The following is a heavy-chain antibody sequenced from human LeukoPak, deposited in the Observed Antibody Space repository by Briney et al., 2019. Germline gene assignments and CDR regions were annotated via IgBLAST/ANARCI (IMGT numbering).Heavy chain of an antibody. V-gene: IGHV4-4*02. CDR1: GDSINSLDL. D-gene: IGHD6-13*01. CDR2: MYLSGTT. Sequence: PSETLSRTCTVSGDSINSLDLWSWVRQPPGKGLGWIGEMYLSGTTHSNPSVKGRVTISIDKSKNQFFLNLSSVTAADTAVYYCALAAAGQKALRYWGQGTLVTVSS. J-gene: IGHJ4*02. CDR3: ALAAAGQKALRY.